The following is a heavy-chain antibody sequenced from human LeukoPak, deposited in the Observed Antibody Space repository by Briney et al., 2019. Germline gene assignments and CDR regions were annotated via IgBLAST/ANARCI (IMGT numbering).Heavy chain of an antibody. D-gene: IGHD2-8*02. CDR3: ARGMLSSAGYHWCYYMDV. J-gene: IGHJ6*03. CDR2: IDDDGTDT. V-gene: IGHV3-74*01. CDR1: GFTSGNYW. Sequence: PGGSLRLSCVASGFTSGNYWMHWVRQAPGKGPEWVSRIDDDGTDTHYAVSVKGRFTISRDNAKSTLYLQMNSLRGEDTAVYHCARGMLSSAGYHWCYYMDVWGKGAMVTVSS.